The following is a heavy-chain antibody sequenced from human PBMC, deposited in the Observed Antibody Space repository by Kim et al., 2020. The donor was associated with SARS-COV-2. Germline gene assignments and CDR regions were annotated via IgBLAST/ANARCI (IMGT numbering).Heavy chain of an antibody. CDR3: ARLLFGIAGRRQGATLGYYYMDV. CDR2: IFPGDSDT. V-gene: IGHV5-51*01. D-gene: IGHD6-6*01. Sequence: GESLKISCKGSGYSFTNYWIGWVRQMPGKGLEWMGIIFPGDSDTRYSPSFQGQVTISADKSISTAYLQWSSLKASDTAMYYCARLLFGIAGRRQGATLGYYYMDVWGKVTTVTVSS. CDR1: GYSFTNYW. J-gene: IGHJ6*03.